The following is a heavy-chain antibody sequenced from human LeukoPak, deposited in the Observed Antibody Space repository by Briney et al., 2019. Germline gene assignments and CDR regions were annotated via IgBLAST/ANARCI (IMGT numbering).Heavy chain of an antibody. V-gene: IGHV3-30*03. D-gene: IGHD2-15*01. Sequence: PGGSLRLSCAASGFTLSSYGMHWVRQAPGKGLEWVAVLSYDGSNKYYADSVKGRFTISKDNSKNTMYLQMSGLRAEDTAVYHCARGSCSGGSCYWGYFDYWGQGSWSPSP. CDR2: LSYDGSNK. CDR3: ARGSCSGGSCYWGYFDY. CDR1: GFTLSSYG. J-gene: IGHJ4*02.